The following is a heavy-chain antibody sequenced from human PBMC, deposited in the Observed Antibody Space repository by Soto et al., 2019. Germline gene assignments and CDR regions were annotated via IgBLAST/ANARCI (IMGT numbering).Heavy chain of an antibody. D-gene: IGHD6-6*01. CDR2: ISGSGGTT. Sequence: GGSLRLSCAASGFSFSNYAMSWVRQAPGKGLEWVSGISGSGGTTHYADSVKGRFSISRDNSKNTLNLQMNSLRAEDTAIYFCAKDQVAARRYYYYGMDVWGQGTTVTVSS. J-gene: IGHJ6*02. CDR3: AKDQVAARRYYYYGMDV. CDR1: GFSFSNYA. V-gene: IGHV3-23*01.